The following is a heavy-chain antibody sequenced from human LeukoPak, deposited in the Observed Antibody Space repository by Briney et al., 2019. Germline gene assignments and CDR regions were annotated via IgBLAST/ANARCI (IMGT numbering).Heavy chain of an antibody. CDR2: IIYGGST. CDR1: GGSIINYY. Sequence: SETLSLTCTVSGGSIINYYWSWIRQPPGKTLEWIGYIIYGGSTNYNPSLKSRVTMSVDTSKNQFSLKLSSVTAADTAVYYCARGGTYYYDSSGLIMGSYYFDYWGQGTLVTVSS. J-gene: IGHJ4*02. V-gene: IGHV4-59*12. D-gene: IGHD3-22*01. CDR3: ARGGTYYYDSSGLIMGSYYFDY.